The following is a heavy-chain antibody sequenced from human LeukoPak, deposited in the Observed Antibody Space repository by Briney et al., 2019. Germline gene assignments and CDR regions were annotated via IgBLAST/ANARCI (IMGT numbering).Heavy chain of an antibody. D-gene: IGHD6-6*01. CDR3: ARGGSRSYTSSTLDY. V-gene: IGHV4-59*12. CDR1: GGSITVYY. Sequence: SETLSLTCSVSGGSITVYYCNWIRQPPGPGLDWIGSISYSGSTNYNPSLKSPVTISIDTSKNPFSLKVSSVIAADTAMYYCARGGSRSYTSSTLDYWGQGTLVTVSS. J-gene: IGHJ4*02. CDR2: ISYSGST.